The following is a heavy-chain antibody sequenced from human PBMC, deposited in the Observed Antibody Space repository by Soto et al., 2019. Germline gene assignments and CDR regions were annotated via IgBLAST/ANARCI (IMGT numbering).Heavy chain of an antibody. CDR2: IYPGDSDT. Sequence: PGESLKISCKGSGYSFTSYWIGWVRQMPGKGLEWMGIIYPGDSDTRYSPSFQGQVTISADKSISTAYLQWSSLKASDTATYYCARSRRGSFSSGWYSPSGYYNYGIDVWGQGTKVTVSS. V-gene: IGHV5-51*01. D-gene: IGHD6-19*01. J-gene: IGHJ6*02. CDR1: GYSFTSYW. CDR3: ARSRRGSFSSGWYSPSGYYNYGIDV.